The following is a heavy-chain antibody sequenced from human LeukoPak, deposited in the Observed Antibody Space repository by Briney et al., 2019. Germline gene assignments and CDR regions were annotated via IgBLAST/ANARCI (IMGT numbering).Heavy chain of an antibody. Sequence: PGRSLRLSCSASGFTFSSYGMHWVRQAPGKGLEWVAVISYDGSNKYYADSVKGRFTISRDNSKNTLYLQMNSLRAEDTAVYYCAKGLSRAMIVVVITTGDAFDIWGQGTMVTVSS. CDR3: AKGLSRAMIVVVITTGDAFDI. CDR1: GFTFSSYG. D-gene: IGHD3-22*01. CDR2: ISYDGSNK. J-gene: IGHJ3*02. V-gene: IGHV3-30*18.